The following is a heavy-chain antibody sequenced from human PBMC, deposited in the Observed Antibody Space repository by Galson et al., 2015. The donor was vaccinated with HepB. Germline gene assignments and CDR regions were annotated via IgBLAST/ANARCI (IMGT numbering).Heavy chain of an antibody. CDR1: GYTLTELS. Sequence: SVKVSCKVSGYTLTELSMHWVRQAPGKGLEWMGGFGPDDGETIYAQKFQGRVTMTEDTSTDTAYMELSSLRSEDTAVYYCATVGVGATTAFDIWGQGTMVTVSS. V-gene: IGHV1-24*01. D-gene: IGHD1-26*01. CDR3: ATVGVGATTAFDI. CDR2: FGPDDGET. J-gene: IGHJ3*02.